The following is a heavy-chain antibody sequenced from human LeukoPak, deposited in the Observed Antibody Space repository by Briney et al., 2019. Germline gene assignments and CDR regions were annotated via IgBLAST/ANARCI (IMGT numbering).Heavy chain of an antibody. J-gene: IGHJ4*02. CDR2: ISWNSGSI. CDR3: ARDPPAAAIAHQDY. Sequence: GRSLRLSCAASGFTFDDYAMHWVRQAPGKGLEWVSGISWNSGSIGYADSVKGRFTISRDNAKNSLYLQMNSLRAEDTAVYYCARDPPAAAIAHQDYWGQGTLVTVSS. CDR1: GFTFDDYA. D-gene: IGHD2-2*01. V-gene: IGHV3-9*01.